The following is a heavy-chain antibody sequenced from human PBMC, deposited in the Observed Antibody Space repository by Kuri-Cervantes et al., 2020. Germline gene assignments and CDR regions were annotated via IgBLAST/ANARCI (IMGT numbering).Heavy chain of an antibody. CDR2: ISAYNGDT. V-gene: IGHV1-18*01. CDR3: ARDEAYGSGSTPFDY. Sequence: ASVKVSCKASGYTFTSYGISWVRQAPGQGLEWMGWISAYNGDTNYAQKLQGRVTMTTDTSTSTAYMELSSLRSEDTAVYYCARDEAYGSGSTPFDYWGQGTLVTVSS. D-gene: IGHD3-10*01. CDR1: GYTFTSYG. J-gene: IGHJ4*02.